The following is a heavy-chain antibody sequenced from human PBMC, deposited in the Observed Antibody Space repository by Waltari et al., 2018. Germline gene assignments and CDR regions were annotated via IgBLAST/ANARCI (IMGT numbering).Heavy chain of an antibody. CDR1: GYSLSSGYY. CDR2: IYHSGST. V-gene: IGHV4-38-2*01. Sequence: QVQLQESGPGLVKPSETLSITCAVSGYSLSSGYYWGWIRQPPGKGLEWIGSIYHSGSTYYNPSLKSRVTISVDTSKNQFSLKLSSVTAADTAVYYCATATVTNIGAFDIWGQGTMVTVSS. J-gene: IGHJ3*02. CDR3: ATATVTNIGAFDI. D-gene: IGHD4-17*01.